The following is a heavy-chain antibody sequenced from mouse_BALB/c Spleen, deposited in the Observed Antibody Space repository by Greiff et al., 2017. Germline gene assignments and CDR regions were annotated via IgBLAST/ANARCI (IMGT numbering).Heavy chain of an antibody. V-gene: IGHV1-7*01. J-gene: IGHJ2*01. CDR3: ARRGMSYEYDVHY. Sequence: VQLQQSGAELAKPGASVKMSCKASGYTFTSYWMHWVKQRPGQGLEWIGYINPSTGYTEYNQKFKDKATLTADKSSSTAYMQLSSLTSEDSAVYYCARRGMSYEYDVHYWGQGTTLTVSS. CDR1: GYTFTSYW. D-gene: IGHD2-4*01. CDR2: INPSTGYT.